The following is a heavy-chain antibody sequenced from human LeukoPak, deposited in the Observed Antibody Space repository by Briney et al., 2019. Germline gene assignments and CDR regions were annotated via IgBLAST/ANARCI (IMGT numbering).Heavy chain of an antibody. CDR1: GGTFSSYA. V-gene: IGHV1-69*05. J-gene: IGHJ4*02. D-gene: IGHD1-1*01. CDR2: IIPIFGTA. CDR3: ARGPELERFDY. Sequence: ASVKVSCKASGGTFSSYAISWVRQAPGQGLEWMGGIIPIFGTANSAQKFQGRVTITTDESTSTAYMELSSLRSEDTAVYYCARGPELERFDYWGQGTLVTVSS.